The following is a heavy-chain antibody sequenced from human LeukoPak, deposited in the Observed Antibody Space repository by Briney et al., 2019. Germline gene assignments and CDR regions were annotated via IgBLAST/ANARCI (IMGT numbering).Heavy chain of an antibody. V-gene: IGHV4-34*01. J-gene: IGHJ6*02. CDR2: INHSGST. CDR3: ARGKLTGRAGTTGRVRDYYYYGMDV. CDR1: GGSFSGYY. D-gene: IGHD1-1*01. Sequence: SETLSLTCAVYGGSFSGYYWSWIRQPPGKGLEWIGEINHSGSTNYNPSLKSRVTISVDTSKNQFSLKLSSVTAADTAVYYCARGKLTGRAGTTGRVRDYYYYGMDVWGQGTTVTVSS.